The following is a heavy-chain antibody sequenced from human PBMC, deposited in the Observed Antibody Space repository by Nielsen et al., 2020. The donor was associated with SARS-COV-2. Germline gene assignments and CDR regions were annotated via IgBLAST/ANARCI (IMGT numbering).Heavy chain of an antibody. Sequence: GGSLTLSCAASGFTFDDSGMSWVRQAPENVLGWVSGINWNGGSTGYADSVKGRLTISRDNAKNSLYLQMNSLRAEDTALYHCARGGIAAAGTQFDPWGQGTLVTVSS. V-gene: IGHV3-20*01. J-gene: IGHJ5*02. CDR1: GFTFDDSG. CDR2: INWNGGST. D-gene: IGHD6-13*01. CDR3: ARGGIAAAGTQFDP.